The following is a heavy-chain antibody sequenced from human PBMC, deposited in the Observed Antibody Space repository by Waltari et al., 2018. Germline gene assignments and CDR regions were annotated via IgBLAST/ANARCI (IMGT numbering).Heavy chain of an antibody. CDR2: ISGRGGST. CDR3: AKEEGNDFWSGYYKRPLGYYGMDV. Sequence: EVQLLESGGGLVQPGGSLRLSCAASGFTFSSYAMSWVRQAPGNAREWVSAISGRGGSTYYADSVKGRFTISRDNSKNTLYLKMNSLRAEDTAVYYCAKEEGNDFWSGYYKRPLGYYGMDVWGQGTTVTVSS. D-gene: IGHD3-3*01. CDR1: GFTFSSYA. V-gene: IGHV3-23*01. J-gene: IGHJ6*02.